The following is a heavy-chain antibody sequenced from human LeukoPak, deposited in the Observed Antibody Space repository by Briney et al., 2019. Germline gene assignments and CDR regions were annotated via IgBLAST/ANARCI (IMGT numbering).Heavy chain of an antibody. CDR2: MSPSGST. J-gene: IGHJ3*02. CDR3: AKDRSINAFDI. CDR1: GGSIGADH. D-gene: IGHD2-21*01. V-gene: IGHV4-59*01. Sequence: SETLSLTCTVSGGSIGADHWSWIRQPPGKGLEWIGYMSPSGSTNYNPSLKNRGTIFRDTSKNQFFLKLNAVTAADTAVYYCAKDRSINAFDIWGQGTVVTVSA.